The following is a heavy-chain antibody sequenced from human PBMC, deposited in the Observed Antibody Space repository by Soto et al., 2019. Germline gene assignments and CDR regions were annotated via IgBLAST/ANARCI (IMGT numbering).Heavy chain of an antibody. D-gene: IGHD6-19*01. CDR2: INAGNGNT. J-gene: IGHJ4*02. CDR1: GYTFTSYA. CDR3: ARDTPGDSSGWYPFDY. V-gene: IGHV1-3*01. Sequence: GASVKVSCKASGYTFTSYAMHWVRQAPGQRFEWMGWINAGNGNTKYSQKFQGRVTITRDTSASTAYMELSSLRSEDTAVYYCARDTPGDSSGWYPFDYWGQGTLVTVSS.